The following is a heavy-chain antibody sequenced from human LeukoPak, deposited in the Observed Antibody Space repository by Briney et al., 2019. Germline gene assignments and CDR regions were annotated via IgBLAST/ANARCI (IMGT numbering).Heavy chain of an antibody. Sequence: SETLSPTCTVSGYSISSGYYWGWIRQPPGKGLEWIGSIYHSGSTYYNPSLKSRVTISVDTSKNQFSLKLSSVTAADTAVYYCATYLRVATTKAAFDYWGQGTLVTVSS. V-gene: IGHV4-38-2*02. D-gene: IGHD5-12*01. CDR2: IYHSGST. CDR3: ATYLRVATTKAAFDY. CDR1: GYSISSGYY. J-gene: IGHJ4*02.